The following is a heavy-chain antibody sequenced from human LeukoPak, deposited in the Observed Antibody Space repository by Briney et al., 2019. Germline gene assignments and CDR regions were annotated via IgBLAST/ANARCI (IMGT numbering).Heavy chain of an antibody. D-gene: IGHD3-9*01. J-gene: IGHJ4*02. V-gene: IGHV3-49*04. CDR1: GFTFGDYA. CDR2: IRSIAYGGTT. Sequence: GRSLRLSCTASGFTFGDYAMSWVRQAPGKGLEWVGFIRSIAYGGTTEYAASVKGRFTISRDDSKSIAYLQMNSLKTEDTAVYYCTRSRRDYDILTGSPTFPDYWGQGTLVTVSS. CDR3: TRSRRDYDILTGSPTFPDY.